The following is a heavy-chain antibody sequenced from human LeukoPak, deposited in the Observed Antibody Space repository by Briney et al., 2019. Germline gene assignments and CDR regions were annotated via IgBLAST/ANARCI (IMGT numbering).Heavy chain of an antibody. CDR1: GFTFSSYA. CDR2: ISCDGSNT. V-gene: IGHV3-30*04. D-gene: IGHD2-2*01. J-gene: IGHJ6*02. CDR3: AASSTSCYLSCYYYGMDV. Sequence: GRSLRLSCAASGFTFSSYAMHWVRQAPGKGLEWVAVISCDGSNTNYADSVKGRFTVSRDNSKNSLYLQMNSPRAEDTAVYYCAASSTSCYLSCYYYGMDVWGQGTTVTVSS.